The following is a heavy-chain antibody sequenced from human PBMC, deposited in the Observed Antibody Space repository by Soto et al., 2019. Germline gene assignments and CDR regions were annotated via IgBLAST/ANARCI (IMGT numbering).Heavy chain of an antibody. J-gene: IGHJ5*02. CDR1: GGSISSYY. CDR3: AREVAAAVGWFDP. CDR2: IYYSGST. Sequence: QVQLQESGPGLVKPSETLSLTCTVSGGSISSYYWSWIRQPPGKGLEWIGYIYYSGSTNYNPSLKSRVTISVDTSKNQFSLKLSSVTTADTAVYYCAREVAAAVGWFDPWGQGTLVTVSS. D-gene: IGHD6-13*01. V-gene: IGHV4-59*01.